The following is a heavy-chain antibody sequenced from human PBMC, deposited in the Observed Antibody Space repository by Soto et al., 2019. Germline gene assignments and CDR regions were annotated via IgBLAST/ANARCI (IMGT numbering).Heavy chain of an antibody. CDR2: IKSDGSNI. CDR1: EVTFCNYW. CDR3: ARATVDAPMVPDF. V-gene: IGHV3-74*01. Sequence: GGSLSLSCSASEVTFCNYWLHLVRQAPGKGLVWVSRIKSDGSNIAYADSVKGRFTISRDNAKNTLYLQMNSLRAEDTAVYYCARATVDAPMVPDFWGQGTLVTVSS. J-gene: IGHJ4*02. D-gene: IGHD5-18*01.